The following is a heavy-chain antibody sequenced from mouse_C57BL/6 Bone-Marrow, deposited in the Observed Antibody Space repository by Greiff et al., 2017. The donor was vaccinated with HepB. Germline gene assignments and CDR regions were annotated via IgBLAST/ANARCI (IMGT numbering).Heavy chain of an antibody. Sequence: QVQLQQPGAELVKPGASVKMSCKASGYTFTSYWITWVKQRPGQGLEWIGDIYPGSGSTNYNQKFKSKATLTVDTSSSTAYMELSSLTSEDSAVYYCARNGEIYYDYEKGFAYWGQGTLVTVSA. J-gene: IGHJ3*01. V-gene: IGHV1-55*01. CDR3: ARNGEIYYDYEKGFAY. CDR1: GYTFTSYW. D-gene: IGHD2-4*01. CDR2: IYPGSGST.